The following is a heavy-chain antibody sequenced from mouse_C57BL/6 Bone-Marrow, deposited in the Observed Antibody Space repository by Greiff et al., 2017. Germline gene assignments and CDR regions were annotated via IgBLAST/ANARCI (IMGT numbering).Heavy chain of an antibody. CDR2: INYDGSST. J-gene: IGHJ2*01. Sequence: EVNLVESEGGLVQPGSSMKLSCTASGFTFSDYYMAWVRQVPEKGLEWVANINYDGSSTYYLDSLKSRFIISRDNAKNILYLQMSSLKSEDTATYYCAREGGNYYFDYWGQGTTLTVSS. CDR1: GFTFSDYY. CDR3: AREGGNYYFDY. D-gene: IGHD2-1*01. V-gene: IGHV5-16*01.